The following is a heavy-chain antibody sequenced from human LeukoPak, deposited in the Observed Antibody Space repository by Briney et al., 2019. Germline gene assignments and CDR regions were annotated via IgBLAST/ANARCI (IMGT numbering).Heavy chain of an antibody. CDR1: GFTFSSCA. Sequence: GGSLILSCAASGFTFSSCAMSRVRQAPGKGLEWVSAISGSGGSTYYADSVKGRFTISRDNSKNTLYLQMNSLRAEDTAVYYCAKEKFYYYGSGSYLYWGQGTLVTVSS. CDR2: ISGSGGST. D-gene: IGHD3-10*01. J-gene: IGHJ4*02. V-gene: IGHV3-23*01. CDR3: AKEKFYYYGSGSYLY.